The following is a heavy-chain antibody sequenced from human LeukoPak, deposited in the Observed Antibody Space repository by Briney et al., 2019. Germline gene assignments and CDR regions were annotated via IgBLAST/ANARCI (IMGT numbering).Heavy chain of an antibody. V-gene: IGHV4-59*12. CDR2: IYYSGST. CDR3: ARAGRSDTAMVFYFDY. Sequence: PSETLSLTCTVSGGSISSYCWSWIRQPPGKGLEWIGYIYYSGSTNYNPSLKSRVTISVDTSKNQFSLKLSSVTAADTAVYYCARAGRSDTAMVFYFDYWGQGTLVTVSS. D-gene: IGHD5-18*01. J-gene: IGHJ4*02. CDR1: GGSISSYC.